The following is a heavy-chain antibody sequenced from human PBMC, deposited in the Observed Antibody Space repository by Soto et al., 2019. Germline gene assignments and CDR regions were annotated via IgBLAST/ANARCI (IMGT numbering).Heavy chain of an antibody. CDR2: IWYDGSNK. CDR1: GFTFSSYG. Sequence: PGGSLRLSCAASGFTFSSYGMHWVRQAPGKGLEWVAVIWYDGSNKYYADSVKGRFTISRDNSKNTLYLQMNSLRAEDTAVYYRARDPDIVVVPAAIESSSWYSYFDYWGQGTLVTVSS. CDR3: ARDPDIVVVPAAIESSSWYSYFDY. D-gene: IGHD2-2*02. V-gene: IGHV3-33*01. J-gene: IGHJ4*02.